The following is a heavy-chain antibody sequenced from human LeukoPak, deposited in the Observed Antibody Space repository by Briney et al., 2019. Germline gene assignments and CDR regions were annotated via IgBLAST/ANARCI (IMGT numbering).Heavy chain of an antibody. D-gene: IGHD5-12*01. CDR3: AKGAYDYIEIGYFDS. V-gene: IGHV3-53*01. J-gene: IGHJ4*02. CDR2: IYSDSGGST. Sequence: GGSLRLSCAASGFTVSSNYVSWVRQAPGKGLEWVSVIYSDSGGSTYYADSVKGRFTISRDNSKNTVFLQMNSLRAEDTAIYYCAKGAYDYIEIGYFDSWGQGTLVTVSS. CDR1: GFTVSSNY.